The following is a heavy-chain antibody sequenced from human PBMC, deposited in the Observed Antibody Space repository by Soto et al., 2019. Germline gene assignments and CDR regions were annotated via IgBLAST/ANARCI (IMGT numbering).Heavy chain of an antibody. CDR3: ARSTLTTTTHLVY. CDR1: GFSLSDPRMG. CDR2: IFSNDEK. J-gene: IGHJ4*02. Sequence: QVTLKESGPVLVKPTETLTLTCTVSGFSLSDPRMGVSWIRQPPGKALQWLAHIFSNDEKSYSTSLKTRLTISKDTSKSQVVLAITNMDPVDTATYYCARSTLTTTTHLVYWGQGTLVTVSS. V-gene: IGHV2-26*01. D-gene: IGHD1-1*01.